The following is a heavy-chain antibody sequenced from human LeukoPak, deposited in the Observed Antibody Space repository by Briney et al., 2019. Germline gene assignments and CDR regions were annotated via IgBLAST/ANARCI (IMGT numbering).Heavy chain of an antibody. CDR2: INPSGGST. CDR3: ARNYGSGSYYAYAFDI. J-gene: IGHJ3*02. V-gene: IGHV1-46*01. CDR1: GYTFTSYN. Sequence: GASVKVSCKASGYTFTSYNMHWVRQAPGQGLEWMGIINPSGGSTSYAQKFQGRVTMTRDTSTSTVYMELSSLRSEDTAVYYCARNYGSGSYYAYAFDIWGQGTMVTVSS. D-gene: IGHD3-10*01.